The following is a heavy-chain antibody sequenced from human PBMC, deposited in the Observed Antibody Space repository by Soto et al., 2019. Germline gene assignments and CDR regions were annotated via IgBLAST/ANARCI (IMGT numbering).Heavy chain of an antibody. CDR1: GGSVSSGSYY. Sequence: PSETLSLTCTVSGGSVSSGSYYWSWIRQPPGKGLEWIGYIYYSGSTNYNPSLKSRVTISVDTSKNQFSLKLSSVTAADTAVYYCARDYSSSFNYYYGMDVWGQGTTVTVSS. CDR3: ARDYSSSFNYYYGMDV. J-gene: IGHJ6*02. V-gene: IGHV4-61*01. D-gene: IGHD6-13*01. CDR2: IYYSGST.